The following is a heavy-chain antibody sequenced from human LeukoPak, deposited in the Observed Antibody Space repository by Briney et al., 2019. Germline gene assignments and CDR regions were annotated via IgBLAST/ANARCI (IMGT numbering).Heavy chain of an antibody. J-gene: IGHJ4*02. CDR1: GFTFSSYG. D-gene: IGHD6-19*01. CDR2: IRYDGSDR. V-gene: IGHV3-30*02. CDR3: ARDRGYSSGLFDY. Sequence: GGSLRLSCAASGFTFSSYGMHWVRQAPGKGLEWVAFIRYDGSDRYSADSVKGRFTISRDNSKNMLYLQMGSLRAEDMAVYYCARDRGYSSGLFDYWGQGTLVTVSS.